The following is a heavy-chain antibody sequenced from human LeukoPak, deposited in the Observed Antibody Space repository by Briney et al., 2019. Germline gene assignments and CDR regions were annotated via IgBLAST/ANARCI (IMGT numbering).Heavy chain of an antibody. J-gene: IGHJ4*02. Sequence: PGGSLRLSCAASGFTFSDYWMTWVRQAPGKGLEWVANIKQDGREKYYVDPVQGRFTISRDNTKNSLYLQMNSLRAEDTAVYYCARESYSGDDWGFDYWGQGILVTVSS. CDR2: IKQDGREK. CDR3: ARESYSGDDWGFDY. D-gene: IGHD5-12*01. V-gene: IGHV3-7*01. CDR1: GFTFSDYW.